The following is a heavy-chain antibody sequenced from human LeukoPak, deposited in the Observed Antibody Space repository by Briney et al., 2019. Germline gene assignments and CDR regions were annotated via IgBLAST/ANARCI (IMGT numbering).Heavy chain of an antibody. CDR3: ARDWGGGTHDY. J-gene: IGHJ4*02. Sequence: GGSLRLSCAASGFTFSSYEMNWVRQAPGKGLEWVSYVSNSGSTIYHADSVKGRFTISRDNAKNSLYLQMNSLRAEDTAVYYCARDWGGGTHDYWGQGTLVTVSS. D-gene: IGHD3-10*01. CDR1: GFTFSSYE. CDR2: VSNSGSTI. V-gene: IGHV3-48*03.